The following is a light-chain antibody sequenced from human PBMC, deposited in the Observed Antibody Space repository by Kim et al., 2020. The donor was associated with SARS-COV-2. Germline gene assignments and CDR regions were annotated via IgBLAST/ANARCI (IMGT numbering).Light chain of an antibody. CDR3: CSYAGSVV. Sequence: QSALTQPRSVSGSPGQSVTISCTGTSSDVGSYNYVSWYQQHPGKAPKLIIYDVTKRPSGVPDRFSGSKSGNTASLTISGLQAEDEADYYCCSYAGSVVFGGGPQLTVL. J-gene: IGLJ2*01. V-gene: IGLV2-11*01. CDR2: DVT. CDR1: SSDVGSYNY.